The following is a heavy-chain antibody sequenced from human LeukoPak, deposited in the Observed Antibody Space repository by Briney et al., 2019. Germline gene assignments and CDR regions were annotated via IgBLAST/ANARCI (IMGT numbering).Heavy chain of an antibody. Sequence: ASVKVSCKASGYTFTGYYMHWVRQAPGQGLEWMGRINPNSGGTNYAQKFRGRVTMTRDTSISTAYMELSRLRSDDTAVYYCARVPLYSYGLLDYWGQGTLVTVSS. CDR3: ARVPLYSYGLLDY. CDR1: GYTFTGYY. V-gene: IGHV1-2*06. D-gene: IGHD5-18*01. CDR2: INPNSGGT. J-gene: IGHJ4*02.